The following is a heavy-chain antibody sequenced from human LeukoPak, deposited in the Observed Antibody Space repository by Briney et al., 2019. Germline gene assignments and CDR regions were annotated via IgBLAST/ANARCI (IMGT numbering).Heavy chain of an antibody. D-gene: IGHD6-19*01. CDR3: AKKGYSTGWYTGY. CDR2: ISGSGGST. CDR1: GFTFSSYA. Sequence: GGSLRLSCAAFGFTFSSYAMSWVRQAPGKGLEWVSSISGSGGSTYYADSVKGRFTISRDNSKNTLYLQMNSLRAGDTAIYYCAKKGYSTGWYTGYWGQGTLVTVSS. J-gene: IGHJ4*02. V-gene: IGHV3-23*01.